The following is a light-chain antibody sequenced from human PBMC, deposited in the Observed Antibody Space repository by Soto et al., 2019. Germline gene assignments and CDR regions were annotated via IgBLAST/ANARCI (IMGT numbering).Light chain of an antibody. CDR3: QQSYSTPWT. CDR2: AAS. CDR1: ENIASY. J-gene: IGKJ1*01. Sequence: DIQMTQSPSSLSASVGDRVTITCRASENIASYLNWYQQKPGKAPTLLVYAASSLESGAPPRFTGTVSGTDFTLTTTSLQPDDLATYFCQQSYSTPWTFGQGTKVEL. V-gene: IGKV1-39*01.